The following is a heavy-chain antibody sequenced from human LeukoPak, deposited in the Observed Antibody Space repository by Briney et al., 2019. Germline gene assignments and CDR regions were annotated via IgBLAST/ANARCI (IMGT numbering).Heavy chain of an antibody. D-gene: IGHD2-2*02. CDR2: INPNSGGT. CDR3: ARDPLGVVVPAAIRGPDY. J-gene: IGHJ4*02. Sequence: ASVKVSCKASGYTFTGYYMHWVRQAPGQGFEWMGWINPNSGGTNYAQKFQGRVTMTRDTSISTAYMELSRLRSDDTAVYYCARDPLGVVVPAAIRGPDYWGQGTLVTVSS. CDR1: GYTFTGYY. V-gene: IGHV1-2*02.